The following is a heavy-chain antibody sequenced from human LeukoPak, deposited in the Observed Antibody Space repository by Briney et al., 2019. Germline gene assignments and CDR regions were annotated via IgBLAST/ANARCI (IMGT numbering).Heavy chain of an antibody. CDR2: VSTSGITL. V-gene: IGHV3-11*01. Sequence: GGSLRLSCSASGFTFSNYYMSLIRQAPGKGLEWVSYVSTSGITLYYADSVKGRFIISRDNAKNSLFLQMNSLRAEDTAVYYCARGDYDKYGMDVWGQGTTVTVSS. CDR1: GFTFSNYY. J-gene: IGHJ6*02. CDR3: ARGDYDKYGMDV.